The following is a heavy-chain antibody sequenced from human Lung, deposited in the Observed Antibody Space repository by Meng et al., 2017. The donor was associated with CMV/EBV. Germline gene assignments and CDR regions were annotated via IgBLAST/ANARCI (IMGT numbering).Heavy chain of an antibody. D-gene: IGHD3-22*01. J-gene: IGHJ4*02. CDR2: IISEADGGTT. CDR3: ATDLYYDDSGLRDY. CDR1: GFTFSNAW. V-gene: IGHV3-15*01. Sequence: SGFTFSNAWMSWVRQAPGKGLEWVGRIISEADGGTTHHAAPVKGRFTISRDDSKNTLYLQMNSLKTEDTAMYYCATDLYYDDSGLRDYWGRGTLVTVPQ.